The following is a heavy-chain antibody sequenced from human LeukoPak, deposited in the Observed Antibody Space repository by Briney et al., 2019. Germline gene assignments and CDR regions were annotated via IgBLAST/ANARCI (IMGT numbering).Heavy chain of an antibody. CDR1: GYTFAGYY. D-gene: IGHD7-27*01. J-gene: IGHJ4*02. Sequence: ASVKVSCKASGYTFAGYYMHWVRQAPGQGLEWLGIINPSGGTTSYAQKFQGRVTMTRDTSTSTVYMELNSLRSEDTAVYYCARAMLTGQPAPIFDYWGRGTLVTVSS. CDR2: INPSGGTT. CDR3: ARAMLTGQPAPIFDY. V-gene: IGHV1-46*01.